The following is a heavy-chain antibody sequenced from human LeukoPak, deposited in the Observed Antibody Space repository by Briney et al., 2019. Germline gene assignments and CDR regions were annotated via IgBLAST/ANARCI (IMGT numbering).Heavy chain of an antibody. V-gene: IGHV5-10-1*01. CDR2: IDPGDSHT. Sequence: GKALKISCEGSGYSFTRYWISWVRQLPGKGLEWRGKIDPGDSHTTYSPSFLGHVTIPVEKSINTAFLQWSSLNAADSATYYCGTNFGYGDHHDYRGPGIMVTAAS. J-gene: IGHJ4*02. CDR3: GTNFGYGDHHDY. CDR1: GYSFTRYW. D-gene: IGHD3-22*01.